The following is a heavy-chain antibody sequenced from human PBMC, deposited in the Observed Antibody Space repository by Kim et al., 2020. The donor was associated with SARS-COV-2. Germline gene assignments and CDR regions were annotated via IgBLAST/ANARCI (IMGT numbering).Heavy chain of an antibody. D-gene: IGHD6-13*01. V-gene: IGHV3-7*03. CDR1: GFTFSSYW. CDR2: IKQDGSEK. Sequence: GGSLRLSCAASGFTFSSYWMSWVRQAPGKGLEWVANIKQDGSEKYYVDSVKGRFTISRDNAKNSLYLQMNSLRAEDTAVYYCAREAAAAAASGYYYYYGMDVWGQGTTVTVSS. CDR3: AREAAAAAASGYYYYYGMDV. J-gene: IGHJ6*02.